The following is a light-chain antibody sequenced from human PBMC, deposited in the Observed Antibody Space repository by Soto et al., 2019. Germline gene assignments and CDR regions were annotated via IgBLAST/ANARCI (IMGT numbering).Light chain of an antibody. Sequence: DIQMTQSPSSVSASVGDRVTITCRASQGISNWLAWYQQKAGKAPKLLIYATSTLQSGVPSRFRGSGSGTEFTLTISSLQPEDVATYYCQHAKSFPYTVGQGTKLEIK. J-gene: IGKJ2*01. CDR1: QGISNW. CDR2: ATS. V-gene: IGKV1-12*01. CDR3: QHAKSFPYT.